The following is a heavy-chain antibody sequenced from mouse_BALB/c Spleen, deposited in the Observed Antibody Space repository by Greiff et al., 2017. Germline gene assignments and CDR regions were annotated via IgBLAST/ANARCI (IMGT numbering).Heavy chain of an antibody. CDR1: GYTFTDYA. J-gene: IGHJ4*01. Sequence: QVQLKQSGAELVRPGVSVKISCKGSGYTFTDYAMHWVKQSHAKSLEWIGVISTYYGDASYNQKFKGKATMTVDKSSSTAYMELARLTSEDSAIYYCARSGDGYYYAMDYWGQGTSVTVSS. V-gene: IGHV1S137*01. CDR3: ARSGDGYYYAMDY. CDR2: ISTYYGDA. D-gene: IGHD2-3*01.